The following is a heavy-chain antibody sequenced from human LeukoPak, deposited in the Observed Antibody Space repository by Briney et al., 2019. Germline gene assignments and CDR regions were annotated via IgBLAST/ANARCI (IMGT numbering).Heavy chain of an antibody. CDR2: IPPQNGNT. J-gene: IGHJ4*02. CDR3: AREPMVRGVITHAFDN. Sequence: ASVKVSCQASGYTFSTNGLSWLRQAPGQGLEWMGWIPPQNGNTQYAQKFQGRVTMTTDTSTSTAYMELRTLPSKDTAVYFCAREPMVRGVITHAFDNWGQGTLVTVSS. D-gene: IGHD3-10*01. CDR1: GYTFSTNG. V-gene: IGHV1-18*01.